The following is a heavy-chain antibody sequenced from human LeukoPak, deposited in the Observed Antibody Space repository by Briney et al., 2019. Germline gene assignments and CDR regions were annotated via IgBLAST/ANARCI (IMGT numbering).Heavy chain of an antibody. J-gene: IGHJ3*02. V-gene: IGHV4-38-2*02. CDR2: IYHIGST. CDR1: GYSISRGYY. D-gene: IGHD1-7*01. CDR3: ARENYQGAFDI. Sequence: SETLSLTCSVSGYSISRGYYWAWIRQPPGKGLEWIGTIYHIGSTYYTPPLVSRVTLSVDTSKNEFSLNLRSVTAADTAVYYCARENYQGAFDIWGQGTMVTVSS.